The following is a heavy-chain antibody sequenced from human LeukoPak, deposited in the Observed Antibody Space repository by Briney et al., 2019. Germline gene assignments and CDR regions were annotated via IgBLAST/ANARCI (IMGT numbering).Heavy chain of an antibody. J-gene: IGHJ4*02. CDR2: INHSGST. D-gene: IGHD3-22*01. CDR1: GGPIRSYY. V-gene: IGHV4-34*01. CDR3: ARGVRRNYYDSSGYFRN. Sequence: PSETLSLTCSVSGGPIRSYYWSWIRQPPGKGLEWIGEINHSGSTNYNPSLKSRVTISVDTSKNQFSLKLSSVTAADTAVYYCARGVRRNYYDSSGYFRNWGQGTLVTVSS.